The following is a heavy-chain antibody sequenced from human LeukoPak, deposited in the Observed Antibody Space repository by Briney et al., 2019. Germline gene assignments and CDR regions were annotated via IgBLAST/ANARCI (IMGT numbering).Heavy chain of an antibody. D-gene: IGHD3-10*01. CDR3: AKDPRVRGVIIKGYY. CDR2: ISYDGSHK. V-gene: IGHV3-30*18. CDR1: GFSFSNYG. J-gene: IGHJ4*02. Sequence: PGESLRVSCAASGFSFSNYGMSWVRQAPGKGLEWVAVISYDGSHKYYADSVKGRLTISRENSKNTLYLEMNSLRAEDTAVYYCAKDPRVRGVIIKGYYWGQGTLVTVSS.